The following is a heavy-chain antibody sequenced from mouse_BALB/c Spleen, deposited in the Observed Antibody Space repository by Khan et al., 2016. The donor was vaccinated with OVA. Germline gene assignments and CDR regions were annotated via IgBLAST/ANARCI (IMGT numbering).Heavy chain of an antibody. D-gene: IGHD2-1*01. CDR1: GYSITSGYA. Sequence: EVKLQESGPDLVKPSQSLSLTCTVTGYSITSGYAWHWIRQFPGNKLEWMAYIYFSGSINYNPSLKSRISVTRNTSKNQFFLQLNSVTSEDTATYYCTRDGNYMDYWGQGTSVTVSS. J-gene: IGHJ4*01. V-gene: IGHV3-1*02. CDR2: IYFSGSI. CDR3: TRDGNYMDY.